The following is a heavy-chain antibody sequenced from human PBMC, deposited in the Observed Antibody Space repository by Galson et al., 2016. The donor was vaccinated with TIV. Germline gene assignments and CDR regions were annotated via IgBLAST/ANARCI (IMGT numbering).Heavy chain of an antibody. CDR1: GFNFSLYG. V-gene: IGHV3-30*18. J-gene: IGHJ4*02. Sequence: SLRLSCAASGFNFSLYGMHWVRQAPGKGLEWVAAISSDGRNEYYGDSVKGRFTVSRDNSKNTVSLQMNSLRAEDTAVYYCAKASLAAAGHEGAFDFWGQGTLVTVSS. CDR3: AKASLAAAGHEGAFDF. CDR2: ISSDGRNE. D-gene: IGHD6-13*01.